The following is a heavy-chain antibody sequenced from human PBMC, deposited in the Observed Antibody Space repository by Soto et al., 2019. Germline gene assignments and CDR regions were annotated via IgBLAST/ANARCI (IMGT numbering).Heavy chain of an antibody. CDR3: ARALGYYDSSGSTPFDP. V-gene: IGHV1-69*01. Sequence: VKVSCKASGGTFSSYAISWVRQAPGQGLEWMGGIIPIFGTANYAQKFQGRVTITADESTSTAYMELSSLRSEDTAVYYCARALGYYDSSGSTPFDPWGQGTLVTVSS. D-gene: IGHD3-22*01. CDR2: IIPIFGTA. J-gene: IGHJ5*02. CDR1: GGTFSSYA.